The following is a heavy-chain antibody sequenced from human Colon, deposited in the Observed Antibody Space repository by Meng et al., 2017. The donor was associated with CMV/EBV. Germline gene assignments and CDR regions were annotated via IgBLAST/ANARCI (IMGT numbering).Heavy chain of an antibody. Sequence: AASGFIVSGNSVTWVRQAPGKGLRWVTVVSHDDTTYYADSVKGRFTISRDTSKNTVYLQLDNLRAEDTVMYYCAGGYYGSGGFALDYWGQGTLVTVSS. J-gene: IGHJ4*02. V-gene: IGHV3-53*01. CDR3: AGGYYGSGGFALDY. CDR2: VSHDDTT. D-gene: IGHD3-22*01. CDR1: GFIVSGNS.